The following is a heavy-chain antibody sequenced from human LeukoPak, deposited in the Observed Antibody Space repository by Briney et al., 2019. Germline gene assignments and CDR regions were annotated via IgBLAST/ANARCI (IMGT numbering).Heavy chain of an antibody. V-gene: IGHV4-38-2*01. CDR1: GYSISSGYY. Sequence: SETLSLTCAVPGYSISSGYYWGWIRQPPGKGLEWIGSIYHSGSTYYNPSLKSRVTISVDTSKNQFSLKLSSVTAADTAVYYCARVRFAPTPFDYWGQGTLVTVSP. CDR3: ARVRFAPTPFDY. CDR2: IYHSGST. D-gene: IGHD5-24*01. J-gene: IGHJ4*02.